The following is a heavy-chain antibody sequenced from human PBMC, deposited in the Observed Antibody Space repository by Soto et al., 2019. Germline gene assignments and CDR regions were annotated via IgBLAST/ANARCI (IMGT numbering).Heavy chain of an antibody. J-gene: IGHJ6*02. CDR1: GYSFTSYW. D-gene: IGHD6-13*01. V-gene: IGHV5-51*01. Sequence: PGEPLKISWKGSGYSFTSYWIGWVRQMPGKGLEWMGIIYPGDSDTRYSPSFQGQVAISADKSISTAYLQWSSLKASDTAMYYCARHDRQGSSWQYGMDVCGRGTTVTVSS. CDR2: IYPGDSDT. CDR3: ARHDRQGSSWQYGMDV.